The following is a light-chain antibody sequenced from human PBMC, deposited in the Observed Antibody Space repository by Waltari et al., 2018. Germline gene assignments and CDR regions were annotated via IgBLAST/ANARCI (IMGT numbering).Light chain of an antibody. V-gene: IGKV2-28*01. CDR1: QSLLHSNGYNY. Sequence: DILMTQSPLSLPVTPGEPASISCRSSQSLLHSNGYNYLDWYLQKPGQSPQVLIYLGSNRASGVPDRFSGSESGTDFTLNISRVEAEDVGVYYCMQILQPARTFGQGTRLEIK. J-gene: IGKJ2*01. CDR2: LGS. CDR3: MQILQPART.